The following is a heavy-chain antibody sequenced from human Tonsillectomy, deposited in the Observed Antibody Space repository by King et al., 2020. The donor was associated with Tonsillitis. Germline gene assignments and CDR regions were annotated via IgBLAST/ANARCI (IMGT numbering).Heavy chain of an antibody. D-gene: IGHD2-15*01. CDR1: GFTFSSYE. CDR3: ARFSQDIPF. J-gene: IGHJ4*02. V-gene: IGHV3-48*03. Sequence: QLVQSGGGLVQPGGSLRLSCAASGFTFSSYEMNWVRQAPGEGLEWVSYISSSGSTIYYADSVKGRFTISRDNAKNSLYLQMNSLRAEDTAVYYCARFSQDIPFWGQGTLVTVSS. CDR2: ISSSGSTI.